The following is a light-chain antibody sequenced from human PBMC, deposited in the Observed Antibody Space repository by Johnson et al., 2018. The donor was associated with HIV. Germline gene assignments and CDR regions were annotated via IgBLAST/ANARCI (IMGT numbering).Light chain of an antibody. V-gene: IGLV1-51*02. CDR1: SSNIGNNY. J-gene: IGLJ1*01. CDR2: ENN. Sequence: QSVLTQPPSVSAAPGQKVTISCSGSSSNIGNNYVSWYQQLPGTAPKLLIYENNKRPSWIPDRFSGSKYGTSATLGITGLQTGDEAYYYFGTWDSSLSAYVFCTGTKVTVL. CDR3: GTWDSSLSAYV.